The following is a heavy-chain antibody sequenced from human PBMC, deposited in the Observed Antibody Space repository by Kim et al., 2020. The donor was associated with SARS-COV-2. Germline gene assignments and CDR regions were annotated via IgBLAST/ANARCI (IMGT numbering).Heavy chain of an antibody. J-gene: IGHJ5*02. V-gene: IGHV3-11*05. D-gene: IGHD6-13*01. CDR3: ARDVSSSWKIRNWFDP. CDR1: GFTFSDYY. CDR2: ISSSSSYT. Sequence: GGSLRLSCAASGFTFSDYYMSWIRQAPGKGLEWVSYISSSSSYTNYADSVKGRFTISRDNAKNSLYLQMNSLRAEDTAVYYCARDVSSSWKIRNWFDPWGQGTLVTVSS.